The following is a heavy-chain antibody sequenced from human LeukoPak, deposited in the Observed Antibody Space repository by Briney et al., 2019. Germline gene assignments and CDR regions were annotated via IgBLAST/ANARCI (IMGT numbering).Heavy chain of an antibody. CDR3: ARGGNALDY. J-gene: IGHJ4*02. D-gene: IGHD4-23*01. CDR1: GGSISSGGHY. V-gene: IGHV4-31*03. CDR2: IYYSGST. Sequence: SETLSLTCTVSGGSISSGGHYWSWIRQHPGKGLEWIGYIYYSGSTYYNPSLKSRVTISVDTSKNQFPLKVNSVTAADTAVYYCARGGNALDYWGQGTLVTVSS.